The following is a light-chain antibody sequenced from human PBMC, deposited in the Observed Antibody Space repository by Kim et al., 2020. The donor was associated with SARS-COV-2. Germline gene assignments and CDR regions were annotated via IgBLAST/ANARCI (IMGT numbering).Light chain of an antibody. Sequence: GDRVTITCRASQSIGGWLAWYQQKPGKAPKLLIYDASSVESGVPSRFSGSGSGTEFTLTISSLQPDDSATYYCQHHSTYPITFGQATRL. CDR2: DAS. J-gene: IGKJ5*01. CDR3: QHHSTYPIT. V-gene: IGKV1-5*01. CDR1: QSIGGW.